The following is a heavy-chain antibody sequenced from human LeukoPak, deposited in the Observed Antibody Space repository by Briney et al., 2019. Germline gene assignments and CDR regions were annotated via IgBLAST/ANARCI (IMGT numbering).Heavy chain of an antibody. CDR3: AELGITMIGGV. V-gene: IGHV3-48*01. D-gene: IGHD3-10*02. CDR2: ISSSSSTR. J-gene: IGHJ6*04. Sequence: PTGGSLRLSCAASGFTFSSYSMNWVRQAPGKGLEWVSHISSSSSTRYYADSVKGRFTLSRDNAKNSLYLQMNSLRAEDTAVYYCAELGITMIGGVWGKGTTVTISS. CDR1: GFTFSSYS.